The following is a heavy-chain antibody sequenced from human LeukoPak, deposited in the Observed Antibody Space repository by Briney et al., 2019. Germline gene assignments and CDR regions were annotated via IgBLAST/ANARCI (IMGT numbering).Heavy chain of an antibody. J-gene: IGHJ4*02. Sequence: SETLSLTCTVSGGSIGNYHWSWIRQPAGKGLEWIGRIYTSGSTNYNPSLKSRVTISVDTSKNQFSLKLSSVTAADTAVYYCARDRYYGSGSYTDWGQGTLVTVSS. D-gene: IGHD3-10*01. CDR2: IYTSGST. V-gene: IGHV4-4*07. CDR1: GGSIGNYH. CDR3: ARDRYYGSGSYTD.